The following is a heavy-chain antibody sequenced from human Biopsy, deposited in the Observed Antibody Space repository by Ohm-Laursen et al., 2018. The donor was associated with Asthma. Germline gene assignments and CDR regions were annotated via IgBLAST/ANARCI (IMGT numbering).Heavy chain of an antibody. CDR1: GFTFRTYS. Sequence: SLRLSCAASGFTFRTYSMSWVRQAPGKGLEWVSSISSSSSYIYYADSLKGRFTISRDNAKNLLFLQMNSLRAEDTAVYYCARTFHFWSPYHAEHYQLWGQGTLVTVSS. CDR3: ARTFHFWSPYHAEHYQL. V-gene: IGHV3-21*06. D-gene: IGHD3-3*01. J-gene: IGHJ1*01. CDR2: ISSSSSYI.